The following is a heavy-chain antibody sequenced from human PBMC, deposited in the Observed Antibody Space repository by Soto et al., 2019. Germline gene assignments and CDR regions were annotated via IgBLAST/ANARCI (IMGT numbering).Heavy chain of an antibody. J-gene: IGHJ3*02. CDR1: GYSLTSDG. CDR3: ARVTRGDNDSRGGAFDI. CDR2: ISAYNGNT. Sequence: GASVKGSCKAAGYSLTSDGSGWVRQAPGQGLEWMGWISAYNGNTNYAQKLQGRVTMTTDTSTSTAYMELRSLRSDDTAVYFCARVTRGDNDSRGGAFDIWGQGTMVTVS. D-gene: IGHD3-22*01. V-gene: IGHV1-18*01.